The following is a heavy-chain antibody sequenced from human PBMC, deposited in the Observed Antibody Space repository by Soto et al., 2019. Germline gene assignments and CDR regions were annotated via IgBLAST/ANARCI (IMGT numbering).Heavy chain of an antibody. CDR3: ASSLSHTAMVVDDAFDI. CDR2: ISYDGSNK. J-gene: IGHJ3*02. CDR1: GFTFSSYA. Sequence: GGSLRLSCAASGFTFSSYAMHWVRQAPGKGLEWVAVISYDGSNKYYADSVKGRFTISRDNSKNTLYLQMNSLRAEDTAVYYCASSLSHTAMVVDDAFDIWGQGTMVTISS. D-gene: IGHD5-18*01. V-gene: IGHV3-30-3*01.